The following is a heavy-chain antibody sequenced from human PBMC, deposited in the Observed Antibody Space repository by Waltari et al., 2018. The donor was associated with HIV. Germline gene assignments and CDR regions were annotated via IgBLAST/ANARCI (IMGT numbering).Heavy chain of an antibody. D-gene: IGHD3-22*01. CDR1: GGTFSSYA. J-gene: IGHJ3*02. CDR3: ARDIRDYYDSSGSGAFDI. CDR2: IIPIFGTA. V-gene: IGHV1-69*01. Sequence: QVQLVQSGAEVKKPGSSVKVSCKASGGTFSSYAISWVRQAPGQGLEWMGGIIPIFGTANYAQKFQGRVTITADESTSTAYMELSSLRSEDTAVYYCARDIRDYYDSSGSGAFDIWGQGTMVTVSS.